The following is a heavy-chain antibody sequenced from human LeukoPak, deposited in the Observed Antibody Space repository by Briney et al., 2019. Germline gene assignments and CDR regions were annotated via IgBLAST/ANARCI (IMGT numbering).Heavy chain of an antibody. V-gene: IGHV1-3*01. CDR1: GYTFTSYA. D-gene: IGHD3-10*01. Sequence: ASVKVSCKASGYTFTSYAMHWVRQAPGQRLEWMGWINAGNGNTKYSQKFQGRVTITRDTSASTAYMELSRLRSDDTAVYYCARWGYYGSGGVDYWGQGTLVTVSS. CDR3: ARWGYYGSGGVDY. CDR2: INAGNGNT. J-gene: IGHJ4*02.